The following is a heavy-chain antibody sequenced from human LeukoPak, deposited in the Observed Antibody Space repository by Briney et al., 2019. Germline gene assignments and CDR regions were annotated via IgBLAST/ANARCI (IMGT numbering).Heavy chain of an antibody. Sequence: SETLSLTCTVSGYSISSGYFWGWIRQPPGKGLEWIGTMYHSGGTYYNPSLKSRVTISVDTSKNQFSLKLSSVTAADTAVYYCARGRGYYGSGSYYYYYYGMDVWGQGTTVTVSS. CDR2: MYHSGGT. V-gene: IGHV4-38-2*02. D-gene: IGHD3-10*01. CDR3: ARGRGYYGSGSYYYYYYGMDV. CDR1: GYSISSGYF. J-gene: IGHJ6*02.